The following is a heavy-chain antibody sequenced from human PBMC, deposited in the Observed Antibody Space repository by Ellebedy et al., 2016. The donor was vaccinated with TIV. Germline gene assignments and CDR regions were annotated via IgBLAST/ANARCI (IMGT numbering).Heavy chain of an antibody. CDR1: GFTFSSYA. D-gene: IGHD4-17*01. Sequence: GGSLRLXCAASGFTFSSYAMSWVRQAPGRGLEWVSVFYAGGTTDYVASVKGRFSISRDTSKNTLFLQMNSLRADDTAIYYCAVGRPNYGDFPSWGQGTLVTVSS. CDR3: AVGRPNYGDFPS. V-gene: IGHV3-23*03. CDR2: FYAGGTT. J-gene: IGHJ5*02.